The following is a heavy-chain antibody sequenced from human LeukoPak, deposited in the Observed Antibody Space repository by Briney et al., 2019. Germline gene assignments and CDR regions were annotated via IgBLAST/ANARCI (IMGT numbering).Heavy chain of an antibody. CDR3: ARVNLGRYCSGGSCSYYFDY. J-gene: IGHJ4*02. CDR1: GGTFSSYA. CDR2: IIPIFGTA. D-gene: IGHD2-15*01. V-gene: IGHV1-69*06. Sequence: SVKVSCKASGGTFSSYAISWVRQAPGQGLEWMGGIIPIFGTANYAQKFQGRVTITADKSTSTAYMELSSLRSEDTAVYYYARVNLGRYCSGGSCSYYFDYWGQGTLVTVSS.